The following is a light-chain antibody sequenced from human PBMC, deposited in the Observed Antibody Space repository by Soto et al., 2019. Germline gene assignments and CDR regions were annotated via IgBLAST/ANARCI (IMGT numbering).Light chain of an antibody. CDR3: AAWDDTVRSYV. V-gene: IGLV1-47*01. J-gene: IGLJ1*01. Sequence: QSVLTQPPSVSRSPGQRVTISCSRSISNIGSNYVYWFQQFPGTAPKVLSNRNNQRPSGVPDRFSGSKSGTSASLAISGLRSEDEAEYYCAAWDDTVRSYVFGTGTKLTVL. CDR1: ISNIGSNY. CDR2: RNN.